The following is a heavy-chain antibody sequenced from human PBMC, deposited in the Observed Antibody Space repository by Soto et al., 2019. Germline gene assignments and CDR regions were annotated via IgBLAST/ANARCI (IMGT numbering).Heavy chain of an antibody. J-gene: IGHJ2*01. V-gene: IGHV3-13*01. CDR2: IGTAGDT. CDR1: GFTFSSYD. Sequence: EVQLVESGGGLVQPGGSLRLSCAASGFTFSSYDMHWVRQATGKGLEWVSAIGTAGDTYYPGSVKGRFTISRENAKNSLYLQMNSLRAEDTVVYYCARAKGRWLQPRYFDLWGRGTLVTVSS. D-gene: IGHD5-12*01. CDR3: ARAKGRWLQPRYFDL.